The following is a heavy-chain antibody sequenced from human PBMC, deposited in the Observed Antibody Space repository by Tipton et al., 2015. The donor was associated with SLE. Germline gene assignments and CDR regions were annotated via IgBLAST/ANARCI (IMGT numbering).Heavy chain of an antibody. Sequence: SLRLSCVASGFTFTTYGMHWVRLAPGKGLEWVAVIRYDGSKKYYGDSVKGRFTISRDNSKNTLYLQMNSLRAEDTAVYYCAAQLVLYYYGMDVWGQGTTVTVSS. J-gene: IGHJ6*02. CDR2: IRYDGSKK. CDR1: GFTFTTYG. CDR3: AAQLVLYYYGMDV. D-gene: IGHD6-13*01. V-gene: IGHV3-33*08.